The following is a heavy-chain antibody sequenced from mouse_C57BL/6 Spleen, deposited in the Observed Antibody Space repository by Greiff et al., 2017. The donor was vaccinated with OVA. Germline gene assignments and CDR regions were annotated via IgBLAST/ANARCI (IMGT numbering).Heavy chain of an antibody. Sequence: VQLQQPGAELVRPGSSVKLSCKASGYTFTSYWMHWVKQRPIQGLEWIGNIDPSDSETHYNQKFKDKATLTVDKSSSTAYMQLSSLTSEDSAVYYCARRNDYDGTFAYWGQGTLVTVSA. V-gene: IGHV1-52*01. CDR2: IDPSDSET. D-gene: IGHD2-4*01. J-gene: IGHJ3*01. CDR3: ARRNDYDGTFAY. CDR1: GYTFTSYW.